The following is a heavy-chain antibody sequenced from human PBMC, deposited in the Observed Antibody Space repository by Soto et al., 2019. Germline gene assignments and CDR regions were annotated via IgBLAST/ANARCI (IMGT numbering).Heavy chain of an antibody. CDR2: VYYSGTT. V-gene: IGHV4-61*01. D-gene: IGHD4-17*01. J-gene: IGHJ4*02. CDR3: ARTTAVPNTLRSRYFFDY. Sequence: QVQLQESGPGLQKPSETLSLTCSVSGGSVSDKTYYWSWIRQPPGKRLEWIGYVYYSGTTNYNPSLKSRVTISVDLSKNRFSLRLSSVTTADTALYYCARTTAVPNTLRSRYFFDYWGQGHLVTVSS. CDR1: GGSVSDKTYY.